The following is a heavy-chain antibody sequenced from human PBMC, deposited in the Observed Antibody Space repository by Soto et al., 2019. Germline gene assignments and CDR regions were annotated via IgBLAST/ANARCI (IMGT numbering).Heavy chain of an antibody. CDR1: GFTFSNAW. CDR2: IKSKTDGGTT. J-gene: IGHJ4*02. Sequence: EVQLVESGGGLVKPGGSLRLSCAASGFTFSNAWMSWVRQAPGKGLEWVGRIKSKTDGGTTDYPAPVKGGFTISRDDSKNTLYLQMNSLKTEDTAVYYCTTALAGGSYYTDNFDYWGQGTLVTVSS. D-gene: IGHD1-26*01. V-gene: IGHV3-15*01. CDR3: TTALAGGSYYTDNFDY.